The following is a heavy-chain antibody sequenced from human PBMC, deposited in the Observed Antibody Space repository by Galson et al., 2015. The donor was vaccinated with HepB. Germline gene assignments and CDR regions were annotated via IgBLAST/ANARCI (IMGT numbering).Heavy chain of an antibody. CDR1: GFIFSDYY. Sequence: SLRLSCAPSGFIFSDYYMSWIRQAPGKGLEWVSYISGSGDTIYYADSVKGRFTISRDNAKKSLYLQMNSLRVDDTAIYYCARQGYGDYFVAHWGQGTMVTVAS. CDR2: ISGSGDTI. D-gene: IGHD4-17*01. CDR3: ARQGYGDYFVAH. J-gene: IGHJ4*02. V-gene: IGHV3-11*01.